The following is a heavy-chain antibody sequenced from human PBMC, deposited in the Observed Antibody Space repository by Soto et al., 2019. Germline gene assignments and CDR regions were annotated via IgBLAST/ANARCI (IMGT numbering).Heavy chain of an antibody. D-gene: IGHD5-12*01. V-gene: IGHV1-18*01. Sequence: QVQLVQSGAEVKKPGASVKVPCKASGYTFTRYGVSWVRQAPGQGLEWMGWISAYNGYTHYAQKLQGRVTMTTDTATSPAYMELRSLGSDDTAVYYCAGYPCVLATIDGCMAAPEGVSYYYGMDVWGQGTTVTVSS. CDR2: ISAYNGYT. CDR1: GYTFTRYG. CDR3: AGYPCVLATIDGCMAAPEGVSYYYGMDV. J-gene: IGHJ6*02.